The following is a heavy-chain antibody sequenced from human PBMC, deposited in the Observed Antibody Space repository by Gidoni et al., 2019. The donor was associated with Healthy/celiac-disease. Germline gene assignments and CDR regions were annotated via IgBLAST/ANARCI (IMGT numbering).Heavy chain of an antibody. CDR3: ARGGYSYEGEYYFDY. CDR1: GYSIGSGYY. D-gene: IGHD5-18*01. V-gene: IGHV4-38-2*01. Sequence: QVQLQESGPGLVKPSETLSLTCAVAGYSIGSGYYWGWLRQPSGKGLEWIGSIFHSGSTYYNPSLKSRVTISVDTSKNQFSLKLSSVTAADTAVYYCARGGYSYEGEYYFDYWGQGTLVTVSS. CDR2: IFHSGST. J-gene: IGHJ4*02.